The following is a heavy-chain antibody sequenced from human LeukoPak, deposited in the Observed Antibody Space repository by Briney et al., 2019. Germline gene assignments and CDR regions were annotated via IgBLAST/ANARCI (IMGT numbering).Heavy chain of an antibody. CDR1: GYTFTSYY. V-gene: IGHV1-46*01. CDR3: ARGPKTGYSSGYLDY. Sequence: ASVKVSCKASGYTFTSYYMHWVRQAPGQGLEWMGIITPSGGSTSYAQKFQGRVTMTRDTSTSTVYMELSSLRSEDTAVYYCARGPKTGYSSGYLDYWGQGTLSPSPQ. D-gene: IGHD6-19*01. CDR2: ITPSGGST. J-gene: IGHJ4*02.